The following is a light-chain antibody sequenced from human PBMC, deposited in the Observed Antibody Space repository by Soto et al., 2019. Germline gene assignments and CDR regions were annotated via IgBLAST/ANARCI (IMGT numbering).Light chain of an antibody. CDR2: EVT. CDR3: SSYAGSNNLV. Sequence: QSVLTQPPSASGSPGQSVTISCTGTSSDAGGYNYVSWYQQYPGKAPKLMIYEVTKRPSGVPDRFSGSKSGNTASLTVSGLQAEYEADYYCSSYAGSNNLVFGGGTKLPVL. CDR1: SSDAGGYNY. V-gene: IGLV2-8*01. J-gene: IGLJ2*01.